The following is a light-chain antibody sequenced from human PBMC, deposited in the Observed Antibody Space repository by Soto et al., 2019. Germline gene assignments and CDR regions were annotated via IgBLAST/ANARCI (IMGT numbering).Light chain of an antibody. V-gene: IGKV3-20*01. Sequence: DIVLTQSPGTLSLSQGERATLSCWASQSVSSSQLAWYQQKPGQAPRLLMYGASSRATGIPDRLSGSGSGTDFTLTISRLEPEDFAVYYCQQYNNWPRTFGQGTKVDI. CDR1: QSVSSSQ. CDR2: GAS. CDR3: QQYNNWPRT. J-gene: IGKJ1*01.